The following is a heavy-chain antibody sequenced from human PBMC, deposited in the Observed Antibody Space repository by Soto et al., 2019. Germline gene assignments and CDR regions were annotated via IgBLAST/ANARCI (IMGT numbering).Heavy chain of an antibody. V-gene: IGHV3-7*03. J-gene: IGHJ3*02. D-gene: IGHD4-17*01. CDR2: INQDGSEK. Sequence: GGSLRLSCAASGFFFPTYWMSWVRQAPGKGLEWVADINQDGSEKYHVDSVKGRFTISRDNPKNSPYLQMNSLRAEDTAIYYCTRGGDYGGRQDAFDIWGQGTMVTVSS. CDR1: GFFFPTYW. CDR3: TRGGDYGGRQDAFDI.